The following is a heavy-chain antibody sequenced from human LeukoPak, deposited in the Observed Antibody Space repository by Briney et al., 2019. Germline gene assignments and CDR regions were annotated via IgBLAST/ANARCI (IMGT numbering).Heavy chain of an antibody. Sequence: GGSPRLSCAASGFTFSTYSMNWVRQAPGKGLEWISYISTGGSTIYYADSVKGRFTISRDNAKNSLYLQMNSLRAEDTAVYYCARGATYFDYWGQGTLVTVSS. CDR1: GFTFSTYS. CDR2: ISTGGSTI. J-gene: IGHJ4*02. CDR3: ARGATYFDY. D-gene: IGHD1-26*01. V-gene: IGHV3-48*04.